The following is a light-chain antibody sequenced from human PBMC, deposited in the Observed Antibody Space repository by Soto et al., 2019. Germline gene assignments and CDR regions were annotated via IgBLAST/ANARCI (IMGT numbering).Light chain of an antibody. CDR3: QQYESSPYT. V-gene: IGKV3-20*01. Sequence: EIVLTQSPATLSLSPGERATLSCRASQSVSSYLAWYQQKPGQAPRLLMYDVSNRATGIPDRFSGSESGTDFTLTISRLEPEDFAVYYCQQYESSPYTFGQGTNLEIK. CDR2: DVS. CDR1: QSVSSY. J-gene: IGKJ2*01.